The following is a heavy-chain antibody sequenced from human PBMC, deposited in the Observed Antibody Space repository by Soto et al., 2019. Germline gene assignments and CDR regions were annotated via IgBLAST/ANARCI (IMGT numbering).Heavy chain of an antibody. Sequence: PGGSLRLSCAASGFTFSSYGMHWVRQAPGKGLEWVAVIWYDGSNKYYADSVKGRFTISRDNSKNTLYLQMNSLRAEDTAVYYCARDSMVYAPNLLDVWGQGTTVTVSS. J-gene: IGHJ6*02. CDR1: GFTFSSYG. CDR3: ARDSMVYAPNLLDV. D-gene: IGHD2-8*01. V-gene: IGHV3-33*01. CDR2: IWYDGSNK.